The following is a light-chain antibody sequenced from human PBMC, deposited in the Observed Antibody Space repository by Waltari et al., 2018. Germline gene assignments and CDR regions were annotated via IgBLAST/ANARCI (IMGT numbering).Light chain of an antibody. CDR1: NIGSKS. CDR3: QVWDSSSDHVV. J-gene: IGLJ2*01. V-gene: IGLV3-21*03. Sequence: SYVLTQPPSVSVAPGKTARITCGGNNIGSKSVHWYQQKPGQAPVLVVYDDSDRPSGSPERFSGSTSGNTAPLTISRVEAGDEADYYCQVWDSSSDHVVFGGGTKLTVL. CDR2: DDS.